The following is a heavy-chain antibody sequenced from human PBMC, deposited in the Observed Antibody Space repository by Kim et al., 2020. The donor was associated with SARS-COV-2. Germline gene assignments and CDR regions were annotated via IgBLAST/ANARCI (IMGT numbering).Heavy chain of an antibody. Sequence: PTRQSRVTISVDTSKDQFPLKLSSVTAADTAVYYCARGLWFGESHGFDPWGQGTLVTVSS. J-gene: IGHJ5*02. V-gene: IGHV4-61*02. D-gene: IGHD3-10*01. CDR3: ARGLWFGESHGFDP.